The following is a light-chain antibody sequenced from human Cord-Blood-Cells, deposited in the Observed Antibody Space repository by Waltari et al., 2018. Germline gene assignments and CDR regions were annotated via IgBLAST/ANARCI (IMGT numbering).Light chain of an antibody. CDR3: CSYAGSSTFV. CDR1: SSYVGSYNL. V-gene: IGLV2-23*03. CDR2: EGS. Sequence: QSALTQPASVSGSPGQSITISCTGTSSYVGSYNLVSWYQQHPGKAPKLMIYEGSKRASGVSNRFSGSKSGNTASLTISGLQAEDEADYYCCSYAGSSTFVFGGGTKLTVL. J-gene: IGLJ2*01.